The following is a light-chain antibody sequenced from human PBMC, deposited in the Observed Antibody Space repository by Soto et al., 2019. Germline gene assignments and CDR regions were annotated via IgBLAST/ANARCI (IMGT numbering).Light chain of an antibody. V-gene: IGKV3-20*01. Sequence: EIVLTQSPGTLSLSPGERATLSCRASQSVSSSSFAWYQHKPGQAPRLLIYGASTRATGIPDRFSGSGSRTDFTLTISRLEPEDFAVYYCQQCGNSPRTFGQGTKVEIK. CDR1: QSVSSSS. CDR3: QQCGNSPRT. CDR2: GAS. J-gene: IGKJ1*01.